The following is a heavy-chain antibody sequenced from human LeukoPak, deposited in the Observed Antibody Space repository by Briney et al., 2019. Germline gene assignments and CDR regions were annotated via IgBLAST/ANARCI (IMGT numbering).Heavy chain of an antibody. D-gene: IGHD2-15*01. Sequence: ASVKVSCKPSGYTFTAYYVHWMRQAPGQGLEWMGWIDPNSAGTNFAQKFQGRVSMTRDTSINTAYLELSRLRSDDTAVYYCARPGYCSGGSCSDWFDSWAREPWSPSPQ. CDR3: ARPGYCSGGSCSDWFDS. V-gene: IGHV1-2*02. CDR1: GYTFTAYY. J-gene: IGHJ5*01. CDR2: IDPNSAGT.